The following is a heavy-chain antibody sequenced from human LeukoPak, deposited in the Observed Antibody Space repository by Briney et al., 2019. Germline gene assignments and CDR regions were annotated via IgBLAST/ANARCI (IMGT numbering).Heavy chain of an antibody. Sequence: SETPSLTCTVSGGSISSYYWSWIRQPPGKGLEWIGYIYYSGSTNYYPSLKSRVTISVDTSKNQFSLKLSSVAAADTAVYYCARTNGNVDTATDWFDPWGQGTLVTVSS. D-gene: IGHD5-18*01. V-gene: IGHV4-59*01. CDR3: ARTNGNVDTATDWFDP. CDR1: GGSISSYY. J-gene: IGHJ5*02. CDR2: IYYSGST.